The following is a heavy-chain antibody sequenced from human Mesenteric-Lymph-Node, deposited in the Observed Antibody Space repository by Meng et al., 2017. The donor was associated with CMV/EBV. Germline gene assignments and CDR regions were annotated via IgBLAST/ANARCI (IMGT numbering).Heavy chain of an antibody. Sequence: SVKVSCKASGGTFSSYAISWVRQAPGQGLEWMGGIIPILGIANYAQKFQGRVTITADKSTSTAYMELSSLRSEDTAVYYCARGFRELFLDAFDIWGQGTMVTVSS. D-gene: IGHD1-7*01. CDR3: ARGFRELFLDAFDI. CDR1: GGTFSSYA. CDR2: IIPILGIA. V-gene: IGHV1-69*10. J-gene: IGHJ3*02.